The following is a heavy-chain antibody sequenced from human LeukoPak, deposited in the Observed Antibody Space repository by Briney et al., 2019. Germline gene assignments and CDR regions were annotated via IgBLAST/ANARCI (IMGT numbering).Heavy chain of an antibody. CDR1: GGSFSGYY. CDR3: ASLPRFVAYSSGWSLDY. J-gene: IGHJ4*02. Sequence: SETLSLTCAAYGGSFSGYYWSWIRQPPGKGLEWIGEINHSGSTNYNPSLKSRVTISVDTSKNQFSLKLSSVTAADTAVYYGASLPRFVAYSSGWSLDYWGQGTLVTVSS. CDR2: INHSGST. D-gene: IGHD6-19*01. V-gene: IGHV4-34*01.